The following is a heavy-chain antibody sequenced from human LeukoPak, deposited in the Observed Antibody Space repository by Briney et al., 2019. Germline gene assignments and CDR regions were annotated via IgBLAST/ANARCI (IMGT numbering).Heavy chain of an antibody. J-gene: IGHJ4*02. V-gene: IGHV4-34*01. CDR2: INHSGTT. D-gene: IGHD2-15*01. Sequence: SETLSLTCAVYGGSFSGYYWNWIRQPPGKGLEWIGEINHSGTTNYNPSLKSRVTIAGDTSKNQYSLKLSSVPAADAAVYYCTRAPPGPRWWLPCLSFDYWGQGTLVTVSS. CDR1: GGSFSGYY. CDR3: TRAPPGPRWWLPCLSFDY.